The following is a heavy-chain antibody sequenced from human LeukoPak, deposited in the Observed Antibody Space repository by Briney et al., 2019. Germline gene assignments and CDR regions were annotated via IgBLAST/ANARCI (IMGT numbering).Heavy chain of an antibody. CDR1: GFTFSSYS. CDR2: ISSSSSYI. V-gene: IGHV3-21*01. CDR3: ARDAACSGGSCYIDY. Sequence: AGGSLRLSCAASGFTFSSYSMNWVRQAPGKGLEWVSSISSSSSYIYYADSVKGRFTISRDNAKNSLYLQMNSLRAEDTAVYYCARDAACSGGSCYIDYWGQGTLVTVSS. J-gene: IGHJ4*02. D-gene: IGHD2-15*01.